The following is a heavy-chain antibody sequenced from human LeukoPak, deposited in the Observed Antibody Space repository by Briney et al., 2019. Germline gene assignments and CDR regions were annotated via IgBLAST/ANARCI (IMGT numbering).Heavy chain of an antibody. Sequence: SETLSLTCAVSGGSISSSNWWSWVRQPPGKGLEWIGEIYHSGSTNYNPSLKSRVTISVDKSKNQFSLKLSSVTAADTAVYYCARGVLHYGSGSYYAHFDYWGQGTLVTVSS. J-gene: IGHJ4*02. CDR2: IYHSGST. CDR3: ARGVLHYGSGSYYAHFDY. CDR1: GGSISSSNW. D-gene: IGHD3-10*01. V-gene: IGHV4-4*02.